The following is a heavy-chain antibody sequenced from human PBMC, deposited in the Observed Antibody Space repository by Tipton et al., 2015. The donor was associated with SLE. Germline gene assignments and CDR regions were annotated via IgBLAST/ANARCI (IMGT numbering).Heavy chain of an antibody. V-gene: IGHV4-34*01. CDR2: INHSGST. J-gene: IGHJ3*02. CDR1: GGSISSHY. CDR3: AREVLRTAAVPFDI. D-gene: IGHD1-14*01. Sequence: TLSLTCTVSGGSISSHYWSWIRQPPGKGLEWIGEINHSGSTNYNPSLKSQVTISVDTSKNQFSLKLSSVTAADTAVYYCAREVLRTAAVPFDIWGQGTMVTVSS.